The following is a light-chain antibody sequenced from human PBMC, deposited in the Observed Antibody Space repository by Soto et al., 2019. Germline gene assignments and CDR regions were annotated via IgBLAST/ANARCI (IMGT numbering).Light chain of an antibody. J-gene: IGKJ1*01. CDR3: QQFDNLPRT. Sequence: DIQIPQSTSSLSSAVGDRVPITCQASHDIRKYLNWYQQKPGKAPKLLIYDASNLETGVPSRFSGGGSWTVFTLTISSLQPEDIATYYCQQFDNLPRTFGQGTKVEVK. CDR1: HDIRKY. CDR2: DAS. V-gene: IGKV1-33*01.